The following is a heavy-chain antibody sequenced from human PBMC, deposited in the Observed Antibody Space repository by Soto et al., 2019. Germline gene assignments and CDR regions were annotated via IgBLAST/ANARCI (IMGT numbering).Heavy chain of an antibody. CDR2: ISWDSTTV. CDR3: VQGRYPTMATPLDH. Sequence: GGSLRLSCAASGFTFSSYSMNWVRQAQGKGLEWVSGISWDSTTVGYADSVKGRFTISRDDAKNSLYLQMNSLRREDTALYYCVQGRYPTMATPLDHWGQGTLVTVSS. V-gene: IGHV3-9*01. J-gene: IGHJ5*02. D-gene: IGHD1-1*01. CDR1: GFTFSSYS.